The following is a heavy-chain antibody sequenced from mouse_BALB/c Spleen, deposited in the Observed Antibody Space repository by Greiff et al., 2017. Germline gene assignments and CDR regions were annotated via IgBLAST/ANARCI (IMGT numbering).Heavy chain of an antibody. V-gene: IGHV14-3*02. CDR3: ARSDDYDGPWFAY. D-gene: IGHD2-4*01. Sequence: EVQLQQSGAELVKPGASVKLSCTASGFNIKDTYMHWVKQRPEQGLEWIGRIDPANGNTKYDPKFQGKATITADTSSNTAYLQLSSLTSEDTAVYYCARSDDYDGPWFAYGGQGNLVTVSA. CDR2: IDPANGNT. CDR1: GFNIKDTY. J-gene: IGHJ3*01.